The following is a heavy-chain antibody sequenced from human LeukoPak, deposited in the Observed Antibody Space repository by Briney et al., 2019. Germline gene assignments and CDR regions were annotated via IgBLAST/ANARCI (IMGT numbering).Heavy chain of an antibody. V-gene: IGHV3-48*02. CDR1: GFTFSSYS. CDR3: AKDLFPHVYGDTP. CDR2: ISSSSSTI. Sequence: GGSLRPSCAASGFTFSSYSMNWVRQAPGKGLEWVSYISSSSSTIYYADSVRGRITISRDNAKNSLYLKMNSLTDEDTSVYYCAKDLFPHVYGDTPWGQGTLVTVSS. J-gene: IGHJ5*02. D-gene: IGHD4-17*01.